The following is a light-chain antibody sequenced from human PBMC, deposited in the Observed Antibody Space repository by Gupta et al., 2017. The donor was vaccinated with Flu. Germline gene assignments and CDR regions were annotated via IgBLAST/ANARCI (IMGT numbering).Light chain of an antibody. V-gene: IGLV3-21*03. CDR1: NIGSKS. CDR3: QVWDSSSDHVV. Sequence: SYVLTQPPSVSVAPGKTARITCGGNNIGSKSVHWYQQKPGQAPVVVFYDDSDRPSGIPERFSGSNSGITATLTISRVEAGDEADYYCQVWDSSSDHVVFGGGTKLTVL. CDR2: DDS. J-gene: IGLJ2*01.